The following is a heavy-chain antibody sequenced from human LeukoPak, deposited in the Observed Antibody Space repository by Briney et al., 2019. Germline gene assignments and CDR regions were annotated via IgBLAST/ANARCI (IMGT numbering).Heavy chain of an antibody. CDR3: AARTPRSIAARPGDY. V-gene: IGHV3-23*01. J-gene: IGHJ4*02. CDR1: GFTFSSYA. D-gene: IGHD6-6*01. Sequence: GGSLRLSCAASGFTFSSYAMSWVRQAPGKGLEWVSAISGSGGSTYYADSVKGRFTISRDNSKNTLYLQMNSLRAEDTAVYYCAARTPRSIAARPGDYWGQGTLVTVSS. CDR2: ISGSGGST.